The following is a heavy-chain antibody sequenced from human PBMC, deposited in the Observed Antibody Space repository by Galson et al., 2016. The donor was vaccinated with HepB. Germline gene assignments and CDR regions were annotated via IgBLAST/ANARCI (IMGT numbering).Heavy chain of an antibody. CDR1: GFTFSYNY. Sequence: SLRLSCAASGFTFSYNYMSWVRQAPGKGLEWVSLIYSDGSTYCADSVKGRFTITRDNSNNTLYLQMNSLRTEDNAVYYFSSMTGTTPVGYWGQGTLVAVSS. J-gene: IGHJ4*02. D-gene: IGHD1-20*01. CDR2: IYSDGST. V-gene: IGHV3-53*01. CDR3: SSMTGTTPVGY.